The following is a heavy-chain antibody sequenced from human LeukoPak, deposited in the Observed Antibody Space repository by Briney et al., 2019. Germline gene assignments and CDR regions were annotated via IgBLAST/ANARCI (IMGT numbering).Heavy chain of an antibody. CDR1: GFTFSSYA. CDR3: ARDYTPPSLYYDFWSGIGYGMDV. V-gene: IGHV3-30-3*01. D-gene: IGHD3-3*01. CDR2: ISYDGSNK. Sequence: GGSLRLSCAASGFTFSSYAMHCVRHAPGKGLEWVAVISYDGSNKYYADSVKGRFTISRDNSKNTLYLQMNSLRAEDTAVYYCARDYTPPSLYYDFWSGIGYGMDVWGQGTTVTVSS. J-gene: IGHJ6*02.